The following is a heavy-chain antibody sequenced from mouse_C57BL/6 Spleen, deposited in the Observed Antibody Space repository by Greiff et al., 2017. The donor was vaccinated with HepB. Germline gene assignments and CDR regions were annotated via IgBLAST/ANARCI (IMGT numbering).Heavy chain of an antibody. V-gene: IGHV5-16*01. J-gene: IGHJ2*01. CDR2: INYDGSST. D-gene: IGHD1-1*01. CDR1: GFTFSDYY. CDR3: ARVDGSNPFDY. Sequence: EVKLMESEGGLVQPGSSMKLSCTASGFTFSDYYMDWVRQVPEKGLEWVANINYDGSSTYYLDTLKSRFIISRDNAKNILYLQMSSLKSEDTATYYCARVDGSNPFDYWGQGTTLTVSS.